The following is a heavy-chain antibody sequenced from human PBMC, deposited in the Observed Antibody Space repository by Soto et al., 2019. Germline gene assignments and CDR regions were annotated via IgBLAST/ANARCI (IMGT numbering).Heavy chain of an antibody. CDR1: GYIFSTYY. J-gene: IGHJ6*02. V-gene: IGHV1-46*01. D-gene: IGHD6-13*01. Sequence: QVQLVQSGAQVKNPGASLKLSCKASGYIFSTYYIHWVRQALGQGLEWLGVINPSGTTPTRYAQKFQDRVTMTRDTSTSTVYMELTSLRVDDTAIYYCSREARAEAVICLSRDSYFGMDVWGQGTTVTVSS. CDR2: INPSGTTPT. CDR3: SREARAEAVICLSRDSYFGMDV.